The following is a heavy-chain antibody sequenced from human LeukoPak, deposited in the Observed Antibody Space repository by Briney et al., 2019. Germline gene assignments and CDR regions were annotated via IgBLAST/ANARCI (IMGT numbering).Heavy chain of an antibody. CDR2: INSDGSTT. CDR3: ASGPTGFA. CDR1: GFTFSRYW. V-gene: IGHV3-74*01. Sequence: PGGSLRLSCVAFGFTFSRYWMHWVRQAPGKGLVWVSRINSDGSTTIYADSVKGRFTISRDNVKNTLYLQMNSLRAEDTAVYFCASGPTGFAWGQGTLVTVSS. D-gene: IGHD1-14*01. J-gene: IGHJ5*02.